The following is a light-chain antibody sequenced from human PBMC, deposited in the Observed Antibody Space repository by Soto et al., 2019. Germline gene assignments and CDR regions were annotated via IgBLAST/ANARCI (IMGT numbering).Light chain of an antibody. CDR3: LQHNSYPLT. J-gene: IGKJ4*01. Sequence: DLQMTQSPSAMSASVGDRVTITCRASQDINNYLVWFQQKPGTVPKRLIYAASSLQSGVPSRFSGSRSGTEFTLTISSLQPEDFAPYYCLQHNSYPLTFGGGTKVEIK. V-gene: IGKV1-17*03. CDR2: AAS. CDR1: QDINNY.